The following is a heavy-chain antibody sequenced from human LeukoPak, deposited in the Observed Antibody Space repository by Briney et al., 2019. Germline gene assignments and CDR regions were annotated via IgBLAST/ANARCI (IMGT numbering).Heavy chain of an antibody. CDR3: ARGGSSYGDSDY. CDR2: IIPIFGTA. J-gene: IGHJ4*02. CDR1: GGTFSGYA. Sequence: ASVKVSCKASGGTFSGYAISWVRQAPGQGLEWMGGIIPIFGTANYAQKFQGRVTITTDESTSTAYMELSSLRSEDTAVYYCARGGSSYGDSDYWGQGTLVTVSS. D-gene: IGHD4-17*01. V-gene: IGHV1-69*05.